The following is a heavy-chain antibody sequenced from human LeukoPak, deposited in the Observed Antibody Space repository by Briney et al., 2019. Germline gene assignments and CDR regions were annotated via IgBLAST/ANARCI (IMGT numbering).Heavy chain of an antibody. Sequence: SETLSLTCTVSGYSISSGYYWGWIRQPPGKGLEWIGSIYHSGSTYYNPSLKSRVTISVDTSKNQFSLKLSSVTAADTAVYYCARGLYHYDSSVGYWGQGTLVTVSS. CDR1: GYSISSGYY. CDR3: ARGLYHYDSSVGY. V-gene: IGHV4-38-2*02. CDR2: IYHSGST. J-gene: IGHJ4*02. D-gene: IGHD3-22*01.